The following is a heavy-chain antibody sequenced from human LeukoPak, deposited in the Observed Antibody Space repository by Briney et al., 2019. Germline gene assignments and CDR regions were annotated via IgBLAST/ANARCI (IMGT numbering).Heavy chain of an antibody. CDR3: ARDPGYCSGGSCYHYYYYGMDV. CDR2: ISGSGGST. V-gene: IGHV3-23*01. CDR1: GFTFSSYA. J-gene: IGHJ6*02. D-gene: IGHD2-15*01. Sequence: PGGSLRLSCAASGFTFSSYAMSWVRQAPGKGLEWVSAISGSGGSTYYADSVKGRFTISRDNSKNTLYLQMNSLRAEDTAVYYCARDPGYCSGGSCYHYYYYGMDVWGQGTTVTVSS.